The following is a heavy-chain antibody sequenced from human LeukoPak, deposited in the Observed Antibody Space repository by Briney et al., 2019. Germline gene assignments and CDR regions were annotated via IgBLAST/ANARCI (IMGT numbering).Heavy chain of an antibody. Sequence: GSLRLSCAASGFTVSSNYMSWVRQAPGKGLEWVSVIYSGGSTYYADSVKGRFTISRDNSKNTLYLQMNSLRAEDTAVYYCARGDQMATITDRWGQGTLVTVSS. V-gene: IGHV3-53*01. CDR2: IYSGGST. CDR1: GFTVSSNY. D-gene: IGHD5-24*01. J-gene: IGHJ4*02. CDR3: ARGDQMATITDR.